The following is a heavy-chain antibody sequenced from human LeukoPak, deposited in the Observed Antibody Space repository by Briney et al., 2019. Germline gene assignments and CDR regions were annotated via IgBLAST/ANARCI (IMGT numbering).Heavy chain of an antibody. Sequence: PSETLSLTCTVSGGSNSSYYWSWIRQPPGKGLEWIGYIFYTGSTNYKPSLKSRVTMSVDTSKNQFSLKLSSVTAADTAVYYCARHRYGDHTLDYWGQGTLVTVSS. D-gene: IGHD4-17*01. J-gene: IGHJ4*02. CDR2: IFYTGST. CDR1: GGSNSSYY. CDR3: ARHRYGDHTLDY. V-gene: IGHV4-59*08.